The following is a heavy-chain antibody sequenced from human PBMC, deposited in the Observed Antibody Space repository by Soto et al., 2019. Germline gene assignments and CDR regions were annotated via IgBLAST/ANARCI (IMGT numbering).Heavy chain of an antibody. Sequence: SETLSLTCIVSDGSISNVNDCWSWIRQRPDKGLEWIGHIYSGGSIYNNPSLTSRVTISVDTSKNQFSLKLSSVTAADTAVYYCASSSPTIVGATTHGPLAFDYWGQGTLVTVSS. D-gene: IGHD1-26*01. CDR1: DGSISNVNDC. V-gene: IGHV4-30-4*01. CDR2: IYSGGSI. J-gene: IGHJ4*02. CDR3: ASSSPTIVGATTHGPLAFDY.